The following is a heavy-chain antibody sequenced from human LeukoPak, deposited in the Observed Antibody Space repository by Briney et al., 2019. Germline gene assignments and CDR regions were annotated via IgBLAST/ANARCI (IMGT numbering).Heavy chain of an antibody. V-gene: IGHV4-4*07. J-gene: IGHJ5*02. CDR2: ICIGGST. Sequence: SETLSLTCSVSGVSISSYYWSWIRQPAGKGLEWIGRICIGGSTNYNPSLKSRVTMSVDTSKNQFSLRLSSVTAADTAVYYCARSWLNQPYNWFDPWGQGTLVTVSS. CDR3: ARSWLNQPYNWFDP. CDR1: GVSISSYY. D-gene: IGHD3-22*01.